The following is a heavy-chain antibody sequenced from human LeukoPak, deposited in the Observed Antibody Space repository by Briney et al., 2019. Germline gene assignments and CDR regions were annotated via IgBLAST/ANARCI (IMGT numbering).Heavy chain of an antibody. CDR2: IIPIFGTA. V-gene: IGHV1-69*05. CDR3: ASDLGYSYGYGFDY. J-gene: IGHJ4*02. CDR1: GGTFSSYA. Sequence: GASVKVSCKASGGTFSSYAISWVRQAPGRGLEWMGRIIPIFGTANYAQKFQGRVTITTDESTSTAYMELRSLRSDDTAVYYCASDLGYSYGYGFDYWGQGTLVTVSS. D-gene: IGHD5-18*01.